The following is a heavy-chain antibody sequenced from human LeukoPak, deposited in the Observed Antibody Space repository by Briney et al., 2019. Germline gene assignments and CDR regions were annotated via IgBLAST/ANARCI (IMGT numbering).Heavy chain of an antibody. CDR2: IYPGDSDT. CDR1: GYRFTSYW. Sequence: GESLKISCKGSGYRFTSYWIGWVRQMPGKGLEWTGIIYPGDSDTRYSPSFQGQVTISADKSISTASLQWGSLTASDTAMYCCARGRLIMVRGVIPSYFDYWGQGTLVTVSS. J-gene: IGHJ4*02. V-gene: IGHV5-51*01. CDR3: ARGRLIMVRGVIPSYFDY. D-gene: IGHD3-10*01.